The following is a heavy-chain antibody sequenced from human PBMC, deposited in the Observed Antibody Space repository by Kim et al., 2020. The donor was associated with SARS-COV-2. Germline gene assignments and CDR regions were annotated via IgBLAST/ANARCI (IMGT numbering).Heavy chain of an antibody. D-gene: IGHD5-18*01. J-gene: IGHJ5*01. Sequence: GESLKISCKANGYNFATSWIGWVRQVPGKGLEFMGAIFPSDSDTRYSPSFQGQVTILADKSINTAYLQWGSLKASDTAIYYCARSGYSYGLINDNDSWG. CDR3: ARSGYSYGLINDNDS. V-gene: IGHV5-51*01. CDR1: GYNFATSW. CDR2: IFPSDSDT.